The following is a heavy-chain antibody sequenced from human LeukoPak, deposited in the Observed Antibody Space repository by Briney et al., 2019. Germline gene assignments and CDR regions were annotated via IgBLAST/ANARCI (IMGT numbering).Heavy chain of an antibody. D-gene: IGHD6-19*01. J-gene: IGHJ4*02. CDR2: IIPIFGTA. CDR1: GGTFSSYA. Sequence: SVKVSCKASGGTFSSYAISWVRQAPGQGLEWMGGIIPIFGTANYAQKFQGRVTITTDESTSTAYMELSSLRSEDTAVYYCARGPVALQRFTFDYWGQGTLVTVSS. CDR3: ARGPVALQRFTFDY. V-gene: IGHV1-69*05.